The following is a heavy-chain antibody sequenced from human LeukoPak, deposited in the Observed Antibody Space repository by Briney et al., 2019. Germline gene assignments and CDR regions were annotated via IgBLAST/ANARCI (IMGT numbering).Heavy chain of an antibody. CDR1: GFTFSSYT. CDR3: AKEGRYCSSISCYDY. Sequence: SGGSLRLSCAASGFTFSSYTMNWVRQAPGKGLEWVSAISGSGVGTYYADSVKGRFTISRDNSWNTLYLQMSSLRAEDTAVYYCAKEGRYCSSISCYDYWGQGTLVTVSS. CDR2: ISGSGVGT. V-gene: IGHV3-23*01. D-gene: IGHD2-2*01. J-gene: IGHJ4*02.